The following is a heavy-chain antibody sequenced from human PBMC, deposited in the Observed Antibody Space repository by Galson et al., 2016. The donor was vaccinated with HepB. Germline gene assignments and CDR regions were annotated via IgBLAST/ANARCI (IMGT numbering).Heavy chain of an antibody. Sequence: SLRLSCAASGFTFSSYAMHWLRQAPGKGLEWVAVTWFDGSNKYYADSVKGRFTIFRDNSKNTLYLQMNSLRAEDTAVYYCAKDTGQWLALNWYFDPWGRGTLVTVSS. CDR1: GFTFSSYA. D-gene: IGHD6-19*01. CDR2: TWFDGSNK. J-gene: IGHJ2*01. V-gene: IGHV3-33*06. CDR3: AKDTGQWLALNWYFDP.